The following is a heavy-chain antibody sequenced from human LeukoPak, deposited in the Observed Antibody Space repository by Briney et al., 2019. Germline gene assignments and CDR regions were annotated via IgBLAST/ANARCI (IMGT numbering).Heavy chain of an antibody. Sequence: SETLSLTCTVSGGSISSYYWSWIRQPPGKGLEWIGYIYYSGSTNYNPSLKSRVTISVDTSKNQFSLKLSSVTAADTAVYYCARGTLDCYLDFDYWGQGTLVTVSS. D-gene: IGHD2-21*02. CDR3: ARGTLDCYLDFDY. CDR1: GGSISSYY. V-gene: IGHV4-59*01. CDR2: IYYSGST. J-gene: IGHJ4*02.